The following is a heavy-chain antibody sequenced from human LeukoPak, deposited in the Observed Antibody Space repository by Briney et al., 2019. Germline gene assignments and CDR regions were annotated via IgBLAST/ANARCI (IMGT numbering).Heavy chain of an antibody. CDR1: GYSSIGYY. CDR2: IKSNSGAT. Sequence: ASVKVSCKASGYSSIGYYMHWVRQAPGQGLEWMGWIKSNSGATNSAQKFQGRATMNRDTSISTAYMELSRLRSDDTAVYYCARGSDSSSWYSPSDYWGQGTLVTVSS. V-gene: IGHV1-2*02. D-gene: IGHD6-13*01. J-gene: IGHJ4*02. CDR3: ARGSDSSSWYSPSDY.